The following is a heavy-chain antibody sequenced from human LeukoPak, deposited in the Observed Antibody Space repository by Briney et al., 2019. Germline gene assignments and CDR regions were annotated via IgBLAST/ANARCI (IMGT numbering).Heavy chain of an antibody. D-gene: IGHD6-13*01. V-gene: IGHV1-69*05. CDR3: ARAPPKQLLHLY. Sequence: ASVKVSCKASGGTFNSYAISWVRQAPGQGLEWMGAVIPIFSTTNYAQKFQGRVAITTDESTNTAYMELTSLKSEDTAVYYCARAPPKQLLHLYWGQGTLVTVSS. CDR2: VIPIFSTT. CDR1: GGTFNSYA. J-gene: IGHJ4*02.